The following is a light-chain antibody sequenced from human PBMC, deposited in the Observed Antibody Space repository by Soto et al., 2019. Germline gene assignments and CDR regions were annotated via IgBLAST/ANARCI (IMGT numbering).Light chain of an antibody. Sequence: QSLLTQPPSASGAPRQSVTISRPGNSSDVGGYNYVSWYQQHPGKAPKLMIYEVSKRPSGVPDRFSGSKSGNTASLTVSGLQAEDEADYYCSSYAGSNDYVFGTETKVPVL. V-gene: IGLV2-8*01. CDR3: SSYAGSNDYV. CDR2: EVS. J-gene: IGLJ1*01. CDR1: SSDVGGYNY.